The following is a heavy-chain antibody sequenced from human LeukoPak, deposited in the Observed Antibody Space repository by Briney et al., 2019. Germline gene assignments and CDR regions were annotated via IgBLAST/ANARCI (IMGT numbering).Heavy chain of an antibody. CDR2: ISYDGSNN. CDR3: AKAYDSSGYYHFDY. CDR1: GFTFSSYG. V-gene: IGHV3-30*18. D-gene: IGHD3-22*01. J-gene: IGHJ4*02. Sequence: GRSLRLSCAASGFTFSSYGMHWVRQAPGKGLEWVAVISYDGSNNYYADSVKGGFTISRDNSKNTLYLQMNSLRAEDTAVYYCAKAYDSSGYYHFDYWGQGTLVTVSS.